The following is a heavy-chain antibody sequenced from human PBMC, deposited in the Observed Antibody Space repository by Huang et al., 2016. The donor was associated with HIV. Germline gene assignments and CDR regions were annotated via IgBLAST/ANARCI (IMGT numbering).Heavy chain of an antibody. D-gene: IGHD2-2*01. Sequence: EVQLVQSGAVVKKPGESLKISCKGSGYTFNGYWIGWVRQMPGKGLEWRGIIYPGDSAPTYSPSFQGQVTISADKSISTAYLQWSGLKASDTAMYYCARQGVGDFVVEPTGLGAFDIWGQGTMVTVSS. V-gene: IGHV5-51*01. CDR1: GYTFNGYW. CDR2: IYPGDSAP. CDR3: ARQGVGDFVVEPTGLGAFDI. J-gene: IGHJ3*02.